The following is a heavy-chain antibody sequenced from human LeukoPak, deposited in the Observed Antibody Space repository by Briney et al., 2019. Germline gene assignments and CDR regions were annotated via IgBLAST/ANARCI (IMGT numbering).Heavy chain of an antibody. D-gene: IGHD4-17*01. J-gene: IGHJ4*02. CDR1: GGSFSGYY. CDR2: INHSGST. Sequence: SETLSLTCAVYGGSFSGYYWSWIRQPPGKGLEWIGEINHSGSTNYNPSLKSRVTISVDTSKNQFSLKLSPVTAADTAVYFCVRGTHDDGDSFPLALDYWGQGTLVTVSS. CDR3: VRGTHDDGDSFPLALDY. V-gene: IGHV4-34*01.